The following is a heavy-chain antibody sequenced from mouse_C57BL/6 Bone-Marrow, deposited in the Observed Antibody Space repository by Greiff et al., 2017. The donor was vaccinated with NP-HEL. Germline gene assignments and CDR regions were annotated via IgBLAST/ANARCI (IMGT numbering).Heavy chain of an antibody. CDR3: ARGGNYWYYFDY. Sequence: QVQLKQSGAEFVKPGASVKMSCKASGYTFTTYPIEWVKQNHGKSLEWIGNFHPYNDDTEYNEKFKNKATLTVEKSSSTVYLELSRLTSDDSSVYYCARGGNYWYYFDYWGQGTTLTVSS. J-gene: IGHJ2*01. CDR1: GYTFTTYP. D-gene: IGHD2-1*01. V-gene: IGHV1-47*01. CDR2: FHPYNDDT.